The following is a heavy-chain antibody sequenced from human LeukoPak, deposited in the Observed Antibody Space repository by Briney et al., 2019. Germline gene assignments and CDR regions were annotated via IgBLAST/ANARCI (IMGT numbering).Heavy chain of an antibody. CDR1: GGTFSSYA. Sequence: SVKVSCKASGGTFSSYAISWVRQAPGQGLEWMGRIIPIFGIANYAQKFQGRVTITADKSTSTAYMELSSLRSEDTAVYYCVNANAFQRYYFDYWGQGTLVTVSS. CDR3: VNANAFQRYYFDY. CDR2: IIPIFGIA. D-gene: IGHD3-3*02. V-gene: IGHV1-69*04. J-gene: IGHJ4*02.